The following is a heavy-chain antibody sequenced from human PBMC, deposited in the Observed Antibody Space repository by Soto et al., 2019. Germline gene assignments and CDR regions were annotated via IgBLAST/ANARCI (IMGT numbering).Heavy chain of an antibody. J-gene: IGHJ5*02. V-gene: IGHV3-23*01. CDR3: AKVGPYYDLSWFDP. Sequence: GGFLRLSCAASGFIFTNYGMGWVRQAPGKGLEWVSLISSSGLTTYYADSVKGRFTISRDNSNYTLYLQLNSLRAEDTALYYCAKVGPYYDLSWFDPWGQGTLVTVSS. CDR1: GFIFTNYG. D-gene: IGHD3-3*01. CDR2: ISSSGLTT.